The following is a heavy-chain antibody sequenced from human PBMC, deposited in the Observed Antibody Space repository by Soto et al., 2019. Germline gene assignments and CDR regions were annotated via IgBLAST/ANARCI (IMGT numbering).Heavy chain of an antibody. D-gene: IGHD3-3*01. CDR1: GGSCSGYY. CDR2: IIHSGST. V-gene: IGHV4-34*01. J-gene: IGHJ6*03. CDR3: ARGKAYYDFWSGDKYYYYMDV. Sequence: SETLSLTCAVYGGSCSGYYWSWIRQPPGKGLEWIGEIIHSGSTNYNPSLKSRVTISVDTSKNQFSLKLSSVTAADTAVYYCARGKAYYDFWSGDKYYYYMDVWGKGTTVTVSS.